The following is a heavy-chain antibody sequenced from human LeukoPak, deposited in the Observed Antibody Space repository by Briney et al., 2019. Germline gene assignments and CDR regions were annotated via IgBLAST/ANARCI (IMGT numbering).Heavy chain of an antibody. CDR2: INHSGRI. D-gene: IGHD6-13*01. Sequence: SETLSLTCAVYGGSFSGYYCSWIRQPPGKGLEWIGEINHSGRINYNTSLKSRVTISLDTSKNQFSLKLSSVPAADTAVYYCASGYSSTWYPQHWGQGTLVTVSS. CDR3: ASGYSSTWYPQH. V-gene: IGHV4-34*01. CDR1: GGSFSGYY. J-gene: IGHJ1*01.